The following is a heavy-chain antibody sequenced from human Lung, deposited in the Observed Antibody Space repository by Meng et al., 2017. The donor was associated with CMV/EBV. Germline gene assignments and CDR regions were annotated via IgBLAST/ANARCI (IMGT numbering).Heavy chain of an antibody. CDR1: DDSISSSSYY. V-gene: IGHV4-39*07. CDR2: IYYDGST. J-gene: IGHJ6*02. D-gene: IGHD3-10*01. Sequence: SXTXSLXCTVSDDSISSSSYYWGWMRQPPGKGLEWIGSIYYDGSTNYNPSLTSRVTISVDKSKNQFFLRLSSVTAADTAVYFCAREVQDYYGSGAYYNPYYYYGMDVXGQGTTVTVSS. CDR3: AREVQDYYGSGAYYNPYYYYGMDV.